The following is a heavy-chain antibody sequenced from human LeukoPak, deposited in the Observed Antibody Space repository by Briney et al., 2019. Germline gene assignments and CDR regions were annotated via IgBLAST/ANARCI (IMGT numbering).Heavy chain of an antibody. CDR1: GFTFSSYA. Sequence: PGGPLRLSCAASGFTFSSYAMSWVRQAPGKGLEWVSAISGSGGSTYYADSVKGRFTISRDNSKNTLYLQMNSLRAEDTAVYYCAKGGVDYSGSYRGSDYWGQGTLVTVSS. CDR2: ISGSGGST. V-gene: IGHV3-23*01. J-gene: IGHJ4*02. D-gene: IGHD1-26*01. CDR3: AKGGVDYSGSYRGSDY.